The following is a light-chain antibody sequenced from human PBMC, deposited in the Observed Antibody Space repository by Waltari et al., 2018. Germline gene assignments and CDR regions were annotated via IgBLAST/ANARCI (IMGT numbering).Light chain of an antibody. CDR3: HSYDRSLRDV. Sequence: QSVLTQPPSVSGAPGQRVTIPRTGSSSNIRPGYDVHWYQQLPGTVPKLLIFGKTNRPSGVPDRFSGSKSGTSASLAITGLQAEDEADYYCHSYDRSLRDVFGTGTKVTVL. J-gene: IGLJ1*01. V-gene: IGLV1-40*01. CDR2: GKT. CDR1: SSNIRPGYD.